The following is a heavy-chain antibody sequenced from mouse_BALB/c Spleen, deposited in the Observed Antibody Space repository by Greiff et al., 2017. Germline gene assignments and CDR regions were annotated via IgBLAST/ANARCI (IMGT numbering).Heavy chain of an antibody. D-gene: IGHD1-1*01. V-gene: IGHV1-82*01. Sequence: VQLQQSGPELVKPGASVKISCKASGYAFSSSWMNWVKQRPGQGLEWIGRIYPGDGDTNYNGKFKGKATLTADKSSSTAYMQLSSLTSVDSAVYFCARGVYYGSNYFDYWGQGTTLTVSS. CDR3: ARGVYYGSNYFDY. J-gene: IGHJ2*01. CDR1: GYAFSSSW. CDR2: IYPGDGDT.